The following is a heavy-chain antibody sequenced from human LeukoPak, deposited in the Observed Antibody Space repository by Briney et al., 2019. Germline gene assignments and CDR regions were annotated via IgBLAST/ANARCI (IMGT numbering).Heavy chain of an antibody. V-gene: IGHV4-4*07. CDR2: IYSSGAT. CDR1: GGSLSTYY. Sequence: PSETLSLTCTVSGGSLSTYYWSWIRQPAGKGLEWIGRIYSSGATNYNPSLKSRVTMSVDTSKNQFSLKLSSVTAADTAVYYCARKGRDWNYGFDYWGQGTLVTVSS. CDR3: ARKGRDWNYGFDY. D-gene: IGHD1-7*01. J-gene: IGHJ4*02.